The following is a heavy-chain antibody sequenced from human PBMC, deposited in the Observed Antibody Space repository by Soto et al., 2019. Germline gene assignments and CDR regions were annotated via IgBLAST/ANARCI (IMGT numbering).Heavy chain of an antibody. V-gene: IGHV3-23*01. D-gene: IGHD3-9*01. CDR2: ISGSGGST. CDR1: GFTFSSYA. J-gene: IGHJ4*02. Sequence: GGSLRLSCAASGFTFSSYAMSWVRQARGKGLEWVSAISGSGGSTYYADSVKGRFTISRDNSKNTLYLQMNSLRAEDTAVYYCAKDERYFDWWDFDYWGQGTLVTVSS. CDR3: AKDERYFDWWDFDY.